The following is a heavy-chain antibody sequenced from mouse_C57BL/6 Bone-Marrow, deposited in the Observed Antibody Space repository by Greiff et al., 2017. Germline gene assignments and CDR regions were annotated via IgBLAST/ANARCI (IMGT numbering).Heavy chain of an antibody. CDR1: GYTFTSYW. J-gene: IGHJ4*01. CDR3: ARGTTVVAKNYAMDY. Sequence: VQLQHPGAELVKPGASVKMSCKASGYTFTSYWITWVKQRPGQGLEWIGDIYPGSGSTNYNEKFKSKATLTVDTSSSTAYMQLSSLTSEDSAVYYCARGTTVVAKNYAMDYWGQGTSVTVSS. D-gene: IGHD1-1*01. CDR2: IYPGSGST. V-gene: IGHV1-55*01.